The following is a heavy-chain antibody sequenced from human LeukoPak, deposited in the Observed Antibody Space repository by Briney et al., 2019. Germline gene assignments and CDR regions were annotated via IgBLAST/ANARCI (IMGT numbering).Heavy chain of an antibody. CDR2: ISWNSGSI. V-gene: IGHV3-9*03. D-gene: IGHD1-26*01. CDR3: AKASGSYDYYYMDV. Sequence: PGGSLRLSCAASGFTFDDYAMHWVRQVPGKGLEWVSGISWNSGSIDYADSVKGRFTISRDNAKNSLYLQMNSLRAEDMALYYCAKASGSYDYYYMDVWGKGTTVTVSS. J-gene: IGHJ6*03. CDR1: GFTFDDYA.